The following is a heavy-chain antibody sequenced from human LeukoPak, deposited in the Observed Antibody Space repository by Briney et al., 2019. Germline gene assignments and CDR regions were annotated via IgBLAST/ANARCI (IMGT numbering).Heavy chain of an antibody. CDR1: GGTFISYA. Sequence: SVKGSCKASGGTFISYAISWGRQAPGQGLEWIGGIIPIFGTANYAQKFQGRVTITADESTSTAYMELSSLRSEDTAVYYCAAGIAARRSDLDYWGQGTLVTVSS. D-gene: IGHD6-6*01. CDR3: AAGIAARRSDLDY. V-gene: IGHV1-69*01. J-gene: IGHJ4*02. CDR2: IIPIFGTA.